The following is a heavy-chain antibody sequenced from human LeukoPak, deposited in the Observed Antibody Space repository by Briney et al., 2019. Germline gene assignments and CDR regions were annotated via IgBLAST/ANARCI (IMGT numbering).Heavy chain of an antibody. Sequence: PSETLSLSCTVSGGSISDYYWSWIRQPAGKGLEWIGRIYSDGSTNYNPSFSSRVTMSADTSKNQFSLNLDSVTAADTAVYYCARDRHGNRVSDYFDFWGQGALVTVSS. CDR3: ARDRHGNRVSDYFDF. CDR2: IYSDGST. J-gene: IGHJ4*02. D-gene: IGHD1-14*01. V-gene: IGHV4-4*07. CDR1: GGSISDYY.